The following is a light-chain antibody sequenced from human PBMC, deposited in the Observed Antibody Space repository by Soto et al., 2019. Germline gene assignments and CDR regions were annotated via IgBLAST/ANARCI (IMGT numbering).Light chain of an antibody. Sequence: QSALTQPRSVSGSPGQSVTISCTGTSSDVGCYNYVSWYQQHPGKAPKLMIYDVSKRPSVVPDRFSGSKSGNTASLTITGLQSEDEAYYYCCSYAGSYTLVFGGGTKLTVL. CDR2: DVS. CDR1: SSDVGCYNY. V-gene: IGLV2-11*01. CDR3: CSYAGSYTLV. J-gene: IGLJ2*01.